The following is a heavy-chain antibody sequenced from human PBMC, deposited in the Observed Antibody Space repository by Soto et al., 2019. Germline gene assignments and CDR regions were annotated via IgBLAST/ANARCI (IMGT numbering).Heavy chain of an antibody. CDR2: ISSSSSYT. J-gene: IGHJ3*02. CDR3: ARGGHIGYCSGGRCLPFDI. Sequence: GGSLRLSCAASGFTFSDYYMSWIRQAPGKGLEWVSYISSSSSYTNYADSVKGRFTISRDNAKNSLYLQMNSLRAEDTAVYYCARGGHIGYCSGGRCLPFDIWGQGTMVTVSS. D-gene: IGHD2-15*01. V-gene: IGHV3-11*06. CDR1: GFTFSDYY.